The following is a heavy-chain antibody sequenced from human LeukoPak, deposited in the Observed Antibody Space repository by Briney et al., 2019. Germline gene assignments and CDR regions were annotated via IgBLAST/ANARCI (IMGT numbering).Heavy chain of an antibody. CDR1: TFTFSSYW. V-gene: IGHV3-7*01. D-gene: IGHD3-16*01. CDR2: IKDDGSEK. J-gene: IGHJ5*02. Sequence: GGSLRLSCAASTFTFSSYWMSWVRQAPGKGLEWVATIKDDGSEKYYVDSVSGRFTISRDNAKNSLYLQMNSLRAEDTAVYYCARRGTYRNWFDPWGQGTLVTVSS. CDR3: ARRGTYRNWFDP.